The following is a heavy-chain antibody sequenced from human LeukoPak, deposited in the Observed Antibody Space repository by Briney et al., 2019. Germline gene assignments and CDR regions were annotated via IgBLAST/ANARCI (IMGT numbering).Heavy chain of an antibody. D-gene: IGHD2/OR15-2a*01. J-gene: IGHJ3*01. V-gene: IGHV3-48*01. CDR3: ARGAEYFNALDALDF. CDR1: GFNFSDYY. Sequence: GGSLRLSCVASGFNFSDYYMNWIRQSPGKGLEWISYMSSRSGIIYYAGFVKGRFAISRDNSKNTLPLQMNSLRVEDTAVYYCARGAEYFNALDALDFWGQGTMVTDSS. CDR2: MSSRSGII.